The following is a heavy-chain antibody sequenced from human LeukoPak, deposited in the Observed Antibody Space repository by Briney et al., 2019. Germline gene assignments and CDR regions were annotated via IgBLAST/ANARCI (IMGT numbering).Heavy chain of an antibody. Sequence: SETLSLTCTVSGGSINSGDYYWSWIRQPPGTGLEWIGYIYYSGSTYYNPSPKSRVTISIDTSKNQFSLKLSSVTAADTAVYYCARTKGNYYYMDVWGKGTTVTVSS. CDR1: GGSINSGDYY. CDR2: IYYSGST. CDR3: ARTKGNYYYMDV. D-gene: IGHD2-8*01. J-gene: IGHJ6*03. V-gene: IGHV4-30-4*08.